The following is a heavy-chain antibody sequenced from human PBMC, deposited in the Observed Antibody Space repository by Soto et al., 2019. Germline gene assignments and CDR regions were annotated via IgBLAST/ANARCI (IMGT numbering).Heavy chain of an antibody. D-gene: IGHD3-3*01. Sequence: EVQLVESGGGLVKPGGSLRLSCAVSGFTFSKAWMSWVRQAPGKGLELVGRSKSEPDGGTTDYAAPVNGRFTISRDDSKNTLYLQMNSLKTEETAMYYGTIPSYELWSGPKDYWGKGTLVSVSS. CDR3: TIPSYELWSGPKDY. J-gene: IGHJ4*02. V-gene: IGHV3-15*01. CDR1: GFTFSKAW. CDR2: SKSEPDGGTT.